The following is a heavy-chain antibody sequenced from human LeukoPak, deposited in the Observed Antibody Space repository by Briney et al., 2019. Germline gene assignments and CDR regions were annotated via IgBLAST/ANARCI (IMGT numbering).Heavy chain of an antibody. CDR3: ATEAPRSYYFDY. Sequence: GASVKVSCKASEDTFTDYHIHWVRQAPGQGVEWMGAVYATGGTTINTQNFQGRVTMTRDTSTGTVYMELSSLRFEDTAMYYCATEAPRSYYFDYWGQGILVTVSS. CDR1: EDTFTDYH. V-gene: IGHV1-46*01. CDR2: VYATGGTT. J-gene: IGHJ4*02.